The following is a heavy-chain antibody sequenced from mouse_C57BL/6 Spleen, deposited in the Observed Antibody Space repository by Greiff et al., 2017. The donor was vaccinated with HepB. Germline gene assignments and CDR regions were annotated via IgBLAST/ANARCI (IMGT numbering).Heavy chain of an antibody. J-gene: IGHJ1*03. D-gene: IGHD2-1*01. CDR3: ARDESNYGNYYWYFDV. CDR1: GFTFSSYA. Sequence: EVQGVESGGGLVKPGGSLKLSCAASGFTFSSYAMSWVRQTPEKRLEWVATISDGGSYTYYPDNVKGRFTISRDNAKNNLYLQMSHLKSEDTAMYYCARDESNYGNYYWYFDVWGTGTTVTVSS. CDR2: ISDGGSYT. V-gene: IGHV5-4*01.